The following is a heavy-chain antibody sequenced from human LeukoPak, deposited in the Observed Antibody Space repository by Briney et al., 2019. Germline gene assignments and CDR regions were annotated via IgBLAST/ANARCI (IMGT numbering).Heavy chain of an antibody. V-gene: IGHV3-30*02. CDR1: GFSFSSYS. Sequence: QTGGSLRLSCAASGFSFSSYSMSWVRQAPGKGLEWVAFIRYDGSNKYYADSVKGRFTISRDNSKNTLYLQMNSLRAEDTAVYYCASQQSFHYYYMDVWGKGTTVTVSS. J-gene: IGHJ6*03. CDR3: ASQQSFHYYYMDV. D-gene: IGHD2/OR15-2a*01. CDR2: IRYDGSNK.